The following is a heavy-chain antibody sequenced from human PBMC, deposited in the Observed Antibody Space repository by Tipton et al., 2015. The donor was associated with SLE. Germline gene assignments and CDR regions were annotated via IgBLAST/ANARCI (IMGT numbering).Heavy chain of an antibody. Sequence: TLSLTCTVSGGSISSYYWSWIRQPAGKGLEWIGRIYTSGSTNYNPSLKSRVTMSVDTSKNQFSLKLSSVTAADTAVYYCARGPNGGYCSGGKCYRFDYWGQGTLVPVSS. CDR1: GGSISSYY. CDR3: ARGPNGGYCSGGKCYRFDY. D-gene: IGHD2-15*01. J-gene: IGHJ4*02. CDR2: IYTSGST. V-gene: IGHV4-4*07.